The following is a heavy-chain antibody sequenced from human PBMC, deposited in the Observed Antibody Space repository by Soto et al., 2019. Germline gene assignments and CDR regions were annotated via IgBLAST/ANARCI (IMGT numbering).Heavy chain of an antibody. Sequence: SETLSLTCTVSGGSISSGGYYWSWIRQHPGKGLEWIGYIYYSGSTYYNPSLKSRVTISVDTSKNQFSLKLSSVTAADTAVYYCARGGGYYTNGVCRHIDYWGQGTLVTVSS. CDR2: IYYSGST. J-gene: IGHJ4*02. CDR3: ARGGGYYTNGVCRHIDY. V-gene: IGHV4-31*03. D-gene: IGHD2-8*01. CDR1: GGSISSGGYY.